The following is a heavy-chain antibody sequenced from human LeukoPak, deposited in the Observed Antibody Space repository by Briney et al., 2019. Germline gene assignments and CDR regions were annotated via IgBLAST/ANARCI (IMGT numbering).Heavy chain of an antibody. V-gene: IGHV7-4-1*02. CDR3: ARTSQPQWLVPWYHDY. CDR1: GYTFTSYA. CDR2: INTNTGNP. J-gene: IGHJ4*02. Sequence: ASVKVSCKASGYTFTSYAMNWVRQAPGQGLEWMGWINTNTGNPTYAQGSTGRFVFSLDTSVSTAYLQISSLKAEDTAVYYCARTSQPQWLVPWYHDYWGQGTLVTVSS. D-gene: IGHD6-19*01.